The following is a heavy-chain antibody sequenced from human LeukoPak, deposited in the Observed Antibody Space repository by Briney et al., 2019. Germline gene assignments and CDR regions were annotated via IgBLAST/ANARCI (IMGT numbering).Heavy chain of an antibody. CDR3: ASPAGDGYSYGPFDY. CDR2: IIPIFGTA. CDR1: GGTCSSYA. V-gene: IGHV1-69*06. J-gene: IGHJ4*02. Sequence: SVKVSCKASGGTCSSYAISWVRQAPGQGLEWMGGIIPIFGTANYAQKFQGRVTITADKSTSPAYMELSSLRSEDTAVYYCASPAGDGYSYGPFDYWGQGTLVTVSS. D-gene: IGHD5-18*01.